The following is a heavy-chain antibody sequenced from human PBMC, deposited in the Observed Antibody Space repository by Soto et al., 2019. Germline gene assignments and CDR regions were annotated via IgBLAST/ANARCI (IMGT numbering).Heavy chain of an antibody. CDR2: IYYSGTP. J-gene: IGHJ6*03. CDR3: PRHWTATAYCYHMGV. D-gene: IGHD2-21*02. CDR1: GDSISSSRSY. V-gene: IGHV4-39*01. Sequence: QLQLQESGPGLVKPSETLSLTCTVSGDSISSSRSYWGWIRQPPGKGLEWIVTIYYSGTPYYNSSLTCRVTMSVYTCKNQLSLKRTSVTAADTAVYYCPRHWTATAYCYHMGVWGKGTTVTVSS.